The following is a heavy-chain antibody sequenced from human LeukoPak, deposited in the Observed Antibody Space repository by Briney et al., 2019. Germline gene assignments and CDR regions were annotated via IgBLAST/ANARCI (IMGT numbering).Heavy chain of an antibody. D-gene: IGHD3-10*01. CDR3: ASSSSLSYGSGSYYTQRLYYYYYMDV. Sequence: GASVKVSCKASGGTFSSYAISWVRQAPGQGLEWMGGIIPIFGTANYAQKLQGRVTITTDESTSTAYMELSSLRSEDTAVYYCASSSSLSYGSGSYYTQRLYYYYYMDVWGKGTTVTVSS. V-gene: IGHV1-69*05. CDR2: IIPIFGTA. CDR1: GGTFSSYA. J-gene: IGHJ6*03.